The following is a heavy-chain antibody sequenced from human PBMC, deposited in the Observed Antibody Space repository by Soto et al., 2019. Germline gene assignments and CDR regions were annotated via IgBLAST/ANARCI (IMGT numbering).Heavy chain of an antibody. D-gene: IGHD6-19*01. CDR2: INSDGSST. Sequence: EVQLVDSGGGLVQPGGSLRVSCAASGFTFSSYWMHWVRQAPGKGLVWVSRINSDGSSTSYADSVKGRFTISRDNAKNTLYLQMNSLRAEDTAIYSCARRGAVAGLHSWGQGTLVTVSS. J-gene: IGHJ4*02. CDR3: ARRGAVAGLHS. V-gene: IGHV3-74*01. CDR1: GFTFSSYW.